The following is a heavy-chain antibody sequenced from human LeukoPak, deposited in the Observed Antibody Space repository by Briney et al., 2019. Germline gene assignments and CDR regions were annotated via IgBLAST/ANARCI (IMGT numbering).Heavy chain of an antibody. CDR2: ISYDGTNK. D-gene: IGHD2-21*02. Sequence: GGSLRLSCAASGFTFNNAWMSWVRQAPGKGLEWVAFISYDGTNKYFADSVKGRFTISRDNAKSSLYLQMNSLRAEDTAVYYCARDDGGDFNDAFDIWGQGTMVTVSS. CDR3: ARDDGGDFNDAFDI. CDR1: GFTFNNAW. V-gene: IGHV3-30*03. J-gene: IGHJ3*02.